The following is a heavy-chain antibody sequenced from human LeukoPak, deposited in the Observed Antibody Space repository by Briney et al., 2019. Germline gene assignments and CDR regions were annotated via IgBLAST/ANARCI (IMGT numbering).Heavy chain of an antibody. J-gene: IGHJ3*02. CDR2: ISYDGSNK. V-gene: IGHV3-30*04. CDR3: AKGFNGDYRWDDAFDI. CDR1: GFTFSSYA. Sequence: GGSLRLSCSASGFTFSSYAMYWVRQAPGKGLEWVAIISYDGSNKYYADSVRGRFTISRDNSKNTLYLQMNSLRAEDTAVYYCAKGFNGDYRWDDAFDIWGQGTMVAVSS. D-gene: IGHD4-17*01.